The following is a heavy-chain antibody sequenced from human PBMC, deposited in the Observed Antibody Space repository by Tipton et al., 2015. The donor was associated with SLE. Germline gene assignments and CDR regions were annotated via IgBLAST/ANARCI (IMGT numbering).Heavy chain of an antibody. CDR3: ARDLWEYDFWSGYYPNYYYYYGMDV. J-gene: IGHJ6*02. Sequence: LSLPFFFSFSSISSGYYWGWIRQPPGKGLEWIGSIYHSGSTSYNPSLKMRVTISVDTSKNQFSLKLSSVTAADTAVYYCARDLWEYDFWSGYYPNYYYYYGMDVWGQGTTVTVSS. CDR2: IYHSGST. CDR1: FSSISSGYY. D-gene: IGHD3-3*01. V-gene: IGHV4-38-2*02.